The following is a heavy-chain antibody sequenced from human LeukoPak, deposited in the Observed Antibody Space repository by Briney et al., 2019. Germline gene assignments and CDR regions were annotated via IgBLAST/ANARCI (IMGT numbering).Heavy chain of an antibody. CDR2: IIPIFDTA. D-gene: IGHD3-22*01. V-gene: IGHV1-69*05. J-gene: IGHJ4*02. CDR3: ASLGNYYDSSGYFNY. CDR1: GGTFSNYA. Sequence: SVKVSCKASGGTFSNYAISWVRQAPGQGLEWMGTIIPIFDTANYAQKFQGRVSMTRDMSTSTVYMELSSLRSEDTAVYYCASLGNYYDSSGYFNYWGQGTLVTVSS.